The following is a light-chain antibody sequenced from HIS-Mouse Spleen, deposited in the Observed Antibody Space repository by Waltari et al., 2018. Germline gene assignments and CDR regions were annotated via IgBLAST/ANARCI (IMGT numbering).Light chain of an antibody. CDR2: GKN. Sequence: SSELTQDPAVSVALGPTVRITCQGDSPRSYYASWYQQKPGQAPVLGIYGKNNRPSGIPDRFSGSSSGNTASLTITGAQAEDEAEYYCNSRDSSGNHVVFGGGTKLTVL. CDR3: NSRDSSGNHVV. J-gene: IGLJ2*01. V-gene: IGLV3-19*01. CDR1: SPRSYY.